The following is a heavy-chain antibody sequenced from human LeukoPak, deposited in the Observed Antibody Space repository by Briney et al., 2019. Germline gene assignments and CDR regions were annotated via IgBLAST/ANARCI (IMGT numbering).Heavy chain of an antibody. CDR1: GFTFDDHG. Sequence: GGSLRLSCAASGFTFDDHGMSWVRQAPGKRLEWVSGINWNGGSTRYADSVKGRFTISRDNAKNSLYLQMNSLRAEDTALYYCARRYSSSSKGFDYWGQGTLVTVSS. J-gene: IGHJ4*02. D-gene: IGHD6-6*01. CDR2: INWNGGST. CDR3: ARRYSSSSKGFDY. V-gene: IGHV3-20*04.